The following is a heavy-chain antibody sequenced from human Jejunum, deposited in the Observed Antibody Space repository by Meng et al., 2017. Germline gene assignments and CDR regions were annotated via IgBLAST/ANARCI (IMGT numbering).Heavy chain of an antibody. D-gene: IGHD3-22*01. CDR2: TRNKANHYST. Sequence: GESLKISCAASGLTLSDHYMDWVRQAPGKGLEWVGHTRNKANHYSTEYAASVRGRFTISRDDANDSLYLQMNSLKSEDTAVYYCARHDPSGHMSFDLWGQGTRVTVSS. CDR1: GLTLSDHY. V-gene: IGHV3-72*01. J-gene: IGHJ4*02. CDR3: ARHDPSGHMSFDL.